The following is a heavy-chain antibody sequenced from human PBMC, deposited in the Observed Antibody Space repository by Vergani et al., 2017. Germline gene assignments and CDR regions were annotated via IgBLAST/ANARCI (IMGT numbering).Heavy chain of an antibody. CDR1: GGTFSSYA. V-gene: IGHV1-69*04. CDR2: IIPILGIA. Sequence: QVQLVQSGAEVKKPGSSVKVSCKASGGTFSSYAISWVRQAPGQGLEWMGRIIPILGIANYAQKFQGRVTITADKSTSTACMELSSLRSEDTAVYYCAVDYRDQGHEEAWDYYYYMDVWGKGTTVTVSS. D-gene: IGHD4-11*01. CDR3: AVDYRDQGHEEAWDYYYYMDV. J-gene: IGHJ6*03.